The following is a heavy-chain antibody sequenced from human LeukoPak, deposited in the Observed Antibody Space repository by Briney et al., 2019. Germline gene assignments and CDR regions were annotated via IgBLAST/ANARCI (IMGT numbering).Heavy chain of an antibody. J-gene: IGHJ4*02. D-gene: IGHD2-15*01. V-gene: IGHV1-18*01. Sequence: GASVKVSCKASGYTFTSYGISWVRQAPGQGLEWMGWISAHNGNTNYAQKLQGRVTMTTDTSTSTAYMELRSLRSDDTAVYYCARDRAAVVAAYYFDYWGQGTLVTVSS. CDR1: GYTFTSYG. CDR2: ISAHNGNT. CDR3: ARDRAAVVAAYYFDY.